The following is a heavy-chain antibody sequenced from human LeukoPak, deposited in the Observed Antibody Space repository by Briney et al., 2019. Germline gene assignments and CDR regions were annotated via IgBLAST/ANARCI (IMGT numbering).Heavy chain of an antibody. CDR1: GFSFGGYW. CDR3: VRDRAYFDSSGFYNLDY. Sequence: HGGARRLSCACCGFSFGGYWMSWVRQAPGKGLEWVANIKQDGSEKYYVDSVKGRFTISRDNAKNSLYLQMNSLRAEDTAVYYCVRDRAYFDSSGFYNLDYWGQGTLVTVSS. CDR2: IKQDGSEK. J-gene: IGHJ4*02. D-gene: IGHD3-22*01. V-gene: IGHV3-7*01.